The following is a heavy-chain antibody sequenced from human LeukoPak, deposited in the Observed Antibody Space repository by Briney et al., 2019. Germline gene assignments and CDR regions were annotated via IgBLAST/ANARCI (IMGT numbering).Heavy chain of an antibody. CDR2: IYTSGST. V-gene: IGHV4-4*07. J-gene: IGHJ5*02. CDR3: ARWSLGYCSGGSCYWWFDP. Sequence: SSETLSLTCTVSGGSISSYYWSWIRQPAGKGLEWIGRIYTSGSTNYNPSLKSRVTMSVDTSKNQFSLKLSSVTAADTAVYYCARWSLGYCSGGSCYWWFDPWGQGTLVTVSS. D-gene: IGHD2-15*01. CDR1: GGSISSYY.